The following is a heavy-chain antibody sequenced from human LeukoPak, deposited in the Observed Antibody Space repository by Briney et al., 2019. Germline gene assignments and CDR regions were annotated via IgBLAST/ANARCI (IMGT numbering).Heavy chain of an antibody. D-gene: IGHD1-26*01. J-gene: IGHJ4*02. CDR3: ARDQIVGATNYFDY. Sequence: SETLSLTCTVSGGSISSYYWSWIRQPPGKGLECLGYIYDSGSTNYNPSLKSRVTISVDTSKNQFSLKLSSVTAADTAVYYCARDQIVGATNYFDYWGQGTLVTVSS. CDR2: IYDSGST. CDR1: GGSISSYY. V-gene: IGHV4-59*01.